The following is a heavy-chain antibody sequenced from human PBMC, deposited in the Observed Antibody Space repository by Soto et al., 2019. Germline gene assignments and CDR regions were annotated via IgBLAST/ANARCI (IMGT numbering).Heavy chain of an antibody. CDR3: AKDQSSSSWHWTFDY. CDR2: ISGSGGST. CDR1: GFTFSSYA. J-gene: IGHJ4*02. Sequence: GGSLRLSCAASGFTFSSYAMSWVRQAPGKGLEWVSAISGSGGSTYYADSVKGRFTISRDNSKNTLYLQMNSLRAEDTAVYYCAKDQSSSSWHWTFDYWGQGTLVTVSS. D-gene: IGHD6-13*01. V-gene: IGHV3-23*01.